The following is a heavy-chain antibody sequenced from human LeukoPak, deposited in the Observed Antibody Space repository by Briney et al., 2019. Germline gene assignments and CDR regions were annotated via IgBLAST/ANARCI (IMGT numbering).Heavy chain of an antibody. CDR3: ARDLREYYFDRSGFSLGH. D-gene: IGHD3-22*01. V-gene: IGHV3-30*06. CDR1: GFTFNTYG. J-gene: IGHJ4*02. CDR2: ISWHRDTE. Sequence: GRSLRLSCAASGFTFNTYGMNWVRQAPGKGLEWVAIISWHRDTEFYGESVKGRFTISRDNSKNMVYLQMNSLRAEDTAVYYCARDLREYYFDRSGFSLGHWGQGTLVTVSS.